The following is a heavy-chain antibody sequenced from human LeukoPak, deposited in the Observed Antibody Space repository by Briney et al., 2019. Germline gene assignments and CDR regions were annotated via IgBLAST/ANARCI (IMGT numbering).Heavy chain of an antibody. J-gene: IGHJ4*02. CDR2: INSDGSIT. Sequence: GGSLRLSCAASGFTFSSYWMHWVRQAPGKGLVWVSRINSDGSITTYADSVKGRFTISRDNAKNTLYLQMNSLRAEDTAVYYCAKVELLLEINVGVSHLDSWGQGIQVTVSS. CDR1: GFTFSSYW. V-gene: IGHV3-74*01. D-gene: IGHD2-15*01. CDR3: AKVELLLEINVGVSHLDS.